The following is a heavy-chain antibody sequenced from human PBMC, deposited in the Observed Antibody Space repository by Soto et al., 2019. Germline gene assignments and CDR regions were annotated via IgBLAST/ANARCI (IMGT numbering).Heavy chain of an antibody. V-gene: IGHV3-30-3*01. Sequence: PGGSLRLSCAASGFTFSSYAMHWVRQAPGKGLEWVAVISYDGSNKYYADSVKGRFTISRDNSKNTLYLQMNSLRAEDTAVYYCAGDYYGSGSYPGYWGQGTLVTVSS. CDR3: AGDYYGSGSYPGY. CDR1: GFTFSSYA. CDR2: ISYDGSNK. J-gene: IGHJ4*02. D-gene: IGHD3-10*01.